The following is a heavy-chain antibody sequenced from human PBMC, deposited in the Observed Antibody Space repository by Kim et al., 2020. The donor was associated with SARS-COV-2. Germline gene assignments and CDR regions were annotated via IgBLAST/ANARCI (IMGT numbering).Heavy chain of an antibody. CDR3: ARAGRRRITIFGVVGAFHI. D-gene: IGHD3-3*01. J-gene: IGHJ3*02. Sequence: SETLSLTCTVSGGSISSGGYYWSWIRQHPGKGLEWIGYIYYSGSTYYNPSLKSRVTISVDTSKNQFSLKLSSVTAADTAVYYCARAGRRRITIFGVVGAFHIWGQGTMVTVSS. V-gene: IGHV4-31*03. CDR1: GGSISSGGYY. CDR2: IYYSGST.